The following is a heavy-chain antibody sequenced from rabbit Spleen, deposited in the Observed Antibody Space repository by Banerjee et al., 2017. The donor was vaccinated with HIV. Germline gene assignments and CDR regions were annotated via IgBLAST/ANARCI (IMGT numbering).Heavy chain of an antibody. Sequence: QEQLEESGGDLVKPGASLTLTCTASGLSFSISSYMCWVRQAPGKGLEWIACIDAGSSGFTYFATWAKGRFTISKTSSTTVTLQMTSLTVADTATYFCARAGEGGDGYLNLWGQGTLVTVS. CDR2: IDAGSSGFT. CDR1: GLSFSISSY. D-gene: IGHD5-1*01. CDR3: ARAGEGGDGYLNL. V-gene: IGHV1S45*01. J-gene: IGHJ4*01.